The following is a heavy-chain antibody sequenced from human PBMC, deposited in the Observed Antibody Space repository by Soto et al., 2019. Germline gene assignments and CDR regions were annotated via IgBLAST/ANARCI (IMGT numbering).Heavy chain of an antibody. CDR2: ISHTGST. Sequence: PSETLSLTCAVSGGSITSGNSYSWSWIRQPPGKGLEWIGSISHTGSTSYNPSLKGRVTMSVDTSKNQFSLKLSSVTAADTAVYCGARERMAAGSPTSPSTGFAPWGQGTLVTVSS. D-gene: IGHD6-13*01. CDR1: GGSITSGNSYS. V-gene: IGHV4-30-2*05. J-gene: IGHJ5*02. CDR3: ARERMAAGSPTSPSTGFAP.